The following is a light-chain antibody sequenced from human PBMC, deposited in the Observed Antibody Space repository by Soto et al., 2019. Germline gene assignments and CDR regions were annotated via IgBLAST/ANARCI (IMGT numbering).Light chain of an antibody. CDR3: QQWYSSPRT. CDR2: AAS. J-gene: IGKJ1*01. Sequence: DIQMTQSPSTLSAGVGDRVTITCRASQRISTYLNWYQQKPGKAPTLLIYAASSLQSGVPSRFSGGGSGTDFTLTINALQPEDFATCFCQQWYSSPRTFGQGTKVEIK. V-gene: IGKV1-39*01. CDR1: QRISTY.